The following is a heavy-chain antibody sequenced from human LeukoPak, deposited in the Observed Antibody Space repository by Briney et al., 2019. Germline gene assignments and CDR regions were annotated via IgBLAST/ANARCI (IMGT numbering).Heavy chain of an antibody. D-gene: IGHD6-13*01. CDR1: GFTFSNFW. V-gene: IGHV3-7*03. J-gene: IGHJ4*02. Sequence: GGSLRLSCTASGFTFSNFWMGWVRQAPGKGLEWVANIKQDETEKFYLGSVKGRFTISRDNSKNTLYLQMNSLRVEDTAVYYCAKDRYTSSWYEGFDYWGQGTLVTVSS. CDR2: IKQDETEK. CDR3: AKDRYTSSWYEGFDY.